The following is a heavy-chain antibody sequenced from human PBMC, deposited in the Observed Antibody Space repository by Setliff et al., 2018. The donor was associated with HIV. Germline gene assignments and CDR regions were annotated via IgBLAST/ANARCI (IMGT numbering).Heavy chain of an antibody. CDR1: GGSFNNYH. CDR2: IYDSGAT. CDR3: ARDRHYYGSGSYGP. V-gene: IGHV4-4*07. D-gene: IGHD3-10*01. Sequence: PETLSLTCTVSGGSFNNYHWSWIRQPAGKGLEWIGRIYDSGATNYKPSLKSRVTMSIDKSNNQFSLYLTSVTAADTAIYYCARDRHYYGSGSYGPWGQGILVTVSS. J-gene: IGHJ5*02.